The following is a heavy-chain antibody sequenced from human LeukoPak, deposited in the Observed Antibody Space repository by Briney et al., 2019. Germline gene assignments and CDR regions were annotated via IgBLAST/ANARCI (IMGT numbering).Heavy chain of an antibody. Sequence: GGSLRLSCAASGFTFSSYAMSWVRQAPGKGLEWVSAISGSGGSTYYADSVKGRFTISRDNSKNTLYPQMNSLRAEGTAVYYCAKDPGRPPYDSSGYYHGFDYWGQGTLVTVSS. V-gene: IGHV3-23*01. CDR3: AKDPGRPPYDSSGYYHGFDY. CDR1: GFTFSSYA. D-gene: IGHD3-22*01. J-gene: IGHJ4*02. CDR2: ISGSGGST.